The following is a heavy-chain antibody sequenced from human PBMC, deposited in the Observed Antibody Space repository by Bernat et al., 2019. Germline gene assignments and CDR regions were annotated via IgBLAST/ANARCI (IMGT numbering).Heavy chain of an antibody. D-gene: IGHD6-13*01. Sequence: QVQLVQSGAEVKKPGASVKVSCKASGYTFTSYGISWVRQDPGQGLEWMGWISAYNGNTNYAQKLQGRVTMTTDTSTSTAYMELRSLRSDDTAVYYCARLQGIAAAGTPYYYGMDVWGQGTTVTVSS. CDR1: GYTFTSYG. CDR3: ARLQGIAAAGTPYYYGMDV. V-gene: IGHV1-18*01. CDR2: ISAYNGNT. J-gene: IGHJ6*02.